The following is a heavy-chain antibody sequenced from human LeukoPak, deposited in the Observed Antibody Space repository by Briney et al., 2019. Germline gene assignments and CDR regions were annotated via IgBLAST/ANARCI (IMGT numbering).Heavy chain of an antibody. J-gene: IGHJ4*02. CDR2: INPDGSQK. Sequence: GGSLTLSCAASGFTFSGNWMSWVRQAPGKGLEWVASINPDGSQKLYVDPVKGRLTISRDNTKSSLYLQMNSLGAEDTAMYYCAKLLGTATTYDSWGQGTRVTVSS. V-gene: IGHV3-7*01. CDR1: GFTFSGNW. CDR3: AKLLGTATTYDS. D-gene: IGHD5-24*01.